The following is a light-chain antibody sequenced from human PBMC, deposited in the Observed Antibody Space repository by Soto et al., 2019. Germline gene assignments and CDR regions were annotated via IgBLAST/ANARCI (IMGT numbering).Light chain of an antibody. J-gene: IGKJ4*01. CDR3: QQHSNWPLT. CDR2: DAS. Sequence: EIVLTQSPATLSLSPGERATLSFRASQSVSSYLAWYQQKHGQAPRLLIYDASNRATGIPVRFSGSGSGTDCTLTISSLEPEDFEVYYCQQHSNWPLTFGGGTKVDIK. CDR1: QSVSSY. V-gene: IGKV3-11*01.